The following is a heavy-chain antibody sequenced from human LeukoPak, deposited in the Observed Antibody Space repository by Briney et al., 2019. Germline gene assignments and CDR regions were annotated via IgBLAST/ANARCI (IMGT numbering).Heavy chain of an antibody. V-gene: IGHV3-23*01. J-gene: IGHJ4*02. CDR2: ISGSGATT. CDR1: GFTFSSYA. Sequence: PGGSLRLSCAASGFTFSSYAMSWVRQAPGKGLEWVSAISGSGATTYYADSVEGPFTISRDKSNNTLYLQMNSLRAEDTAVYYCAKDYAYYYGSGIGGFDYWGQGTLVTVSS. D-gene: IGHD3-10*01. CDR3: AKDYAYYYGSGIGGFDY.